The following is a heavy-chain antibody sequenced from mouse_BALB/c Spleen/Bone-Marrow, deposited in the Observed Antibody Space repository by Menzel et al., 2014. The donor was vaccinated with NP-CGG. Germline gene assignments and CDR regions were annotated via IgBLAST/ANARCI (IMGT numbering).Heavy chain of an antibody. CDR1: GYAFTNYN. D-gene: IGHD1-1*01. Sequence: EVKLMESGPELVKSGASVKVSCKASGYAFTNYNMYWVKQSHGKSLEWIGYNDPYSGGTNYNQKFKGKATLTVDKSSSTAYMHLNSLTSEDSAVYYCARLGTTAVPDYWGQGTTLTVSS. J-gene: IGHJ2*01. CDR2: NDPYSGGT. V-gene: IGHV1S135*01. CDR3: ARLGTTAVPDY.